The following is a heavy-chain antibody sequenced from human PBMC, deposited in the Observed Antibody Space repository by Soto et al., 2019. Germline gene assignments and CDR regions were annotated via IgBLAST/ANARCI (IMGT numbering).Heavy chain of an antibody. CDR3: ARSQAQLAYDY. CDR2: ISSSGSTI. Sequence: QPGGSLRLSCAASGFTFSSYSMNWVRQAPGKGLEWVSYISSSGSTIYHADPVKGRFTISRDNAKNSMYLQMNGLRDEGTAVYFCARSQAQLAYDYWGQGTLVTVSS. D-gene: IGHD6-6*01. J-gene: IGHJ4*02. V-gene: IGHV3-48*02. CDR1: GFTFSSYS.